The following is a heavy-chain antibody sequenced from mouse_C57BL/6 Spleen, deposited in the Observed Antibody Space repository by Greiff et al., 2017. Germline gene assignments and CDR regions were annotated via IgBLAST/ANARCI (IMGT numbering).Heavy chain of an antibody. D-gene: IGHD2-1*01. CDR2: INPNNGGT. V-gene: IGHV1-22*01. J-gene: IGHJ1*03. CDR3: ARWDYGNWYFDV. Sequence: VQLQQSGPELVKPGASVKMSCKASGYTFTDYNMHWVKQSHGKSLEWIGYINPNNGGTSYNQKFKGKATLTVNKSSSTAYMELRSLTSEDSAVYYCARWDYGNWYFDVWGTGTTVTVSS. CDR1: GYTFTDYN.